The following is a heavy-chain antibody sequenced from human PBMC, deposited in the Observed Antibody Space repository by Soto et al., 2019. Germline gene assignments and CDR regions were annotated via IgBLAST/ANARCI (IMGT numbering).Heavy chain of an antibody. CDR2: INHSGST. V-gene: IGHV4-34*01. CDR1: GGSFSGYY. Sequence: PSETLSLTCAVYGGSFSGYYWSWIRQPPGKGLEWIGEINHSGSTNYNPSLKSRVTISVDTSKNQFSLKLSSVTAADTAVYYCARGRYYYDSSGYRYLDYWGQGTLVTVSS. CDR3: ARGRYYYDSSGYRYLDY. D-gene: IGHD3-22*01. J-gene: IGHJ4*02.